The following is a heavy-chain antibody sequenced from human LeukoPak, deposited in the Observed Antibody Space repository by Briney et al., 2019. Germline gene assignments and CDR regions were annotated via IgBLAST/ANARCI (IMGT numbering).Heavy chain of an antibody. V-gene: IGHV3-43D*03. D-gene: IGHD3-10*01. CDR1: GFTFDDYA. CDR2: ISWDGGST. J-gene: IGHJ4*02. CDR3: ASLDRVTGSFDY. Sequence: GGSLRLSCVASGFTFDDYAMHWVRQAPGKGLEWVSLISWDGGSTYYADSLKARFTISRDNSKNSLYLQMNSLRDEDTALYYCASLDRVTGSFDYWGQGTLVTVSS.